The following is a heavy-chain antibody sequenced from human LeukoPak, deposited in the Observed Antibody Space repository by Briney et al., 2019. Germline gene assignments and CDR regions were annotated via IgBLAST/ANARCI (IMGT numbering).Heavy chain of an antibody. CDR3: ARSFYGGNSRGYAFDI. CDR2: IYHSGST. Sequence: PSETLSLTCAVSGGSISSGGYSWSWIRQPPGKGLEWIGYIYHSGSTYYNPSLKSRVTISVDRSKNQFSLKLSSVTAADTAVYYCARSFYGGNSRGYAFDIWGQGTMVTVSS. D-gene: IGHD4-23*01. CDR1: GGSISSGGYS. J-gene: IGHJ3*02. V-gene: IGHV4-30-2*01.